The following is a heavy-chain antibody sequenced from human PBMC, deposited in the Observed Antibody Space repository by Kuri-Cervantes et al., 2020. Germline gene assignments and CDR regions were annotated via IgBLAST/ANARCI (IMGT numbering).Heavy chain of an antibody. CDR3: ATHLDSSGYQIDY. D-gene: IGHD3-22*01. CDR1: GGTFSSYT. V-gene: IGHV1-18*01. CDR2: ISAYNGNT. J-gene: IGHJ4*02. Sequence: ASVKVSCKASGGTFSSYTISWVRQAPGQGLEWMGWISAYNGNTNYAQKLQGRVTMTTDTSTSTAYMELRSLRSDDTAVYYCATHLDSSGYQIDYWGQGTLVTVSS.